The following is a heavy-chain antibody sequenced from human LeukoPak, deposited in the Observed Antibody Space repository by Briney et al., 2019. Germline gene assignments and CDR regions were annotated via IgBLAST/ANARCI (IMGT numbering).Heavy chain of an antibody. CDR1: GGTFSRHS. Sequence: SVKVSCKASGGTFSRHSISWVRQSPGQGLEWMGGITPMFGTSNYAQKFRGRVTITADESTSTAYVELSSLRSEDTAVYYCARDSSEFRSLLFHWGQGTLVTVSS. V-gene: IGHV1-69*13. J-gene: IGHJ1*01. D-gene: IGHD1-14*01. CDR2: ITPMFGTS. CDR3: ARDSSEFRSLLFH.